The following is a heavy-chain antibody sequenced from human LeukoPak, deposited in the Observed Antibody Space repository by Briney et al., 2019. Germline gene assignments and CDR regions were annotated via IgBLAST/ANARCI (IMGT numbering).Heavy chain of an antibody. V-gene: IGHV3-30*02. CDR3: ARDQGIAVTGVSDY. D-gene: IGHD6-19*01. CDR1: GFTFSSYG. J-gene: IGHJ4*02. CDR2: IRYDGSNK. Sequence: GGSLRLSCAASGFTFSSYGMHWVRQAPGKGLEWVAFIRYDGSNKYYADSVKGRFTISRDNSKNTLYLQMNSLRAEDTAVYYCARDQGIAVTGVSDYWGQGTLVTVSS.